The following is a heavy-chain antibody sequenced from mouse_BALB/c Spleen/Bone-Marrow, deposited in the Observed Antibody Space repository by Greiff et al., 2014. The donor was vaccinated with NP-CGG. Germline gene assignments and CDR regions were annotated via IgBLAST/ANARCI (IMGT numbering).Heavy chain of an antibody. CDR2: ISNLAYSI. Sequence: EVQLVESGGGLVQPGGSRKLSCAASGSTFSDYGMAWVRQAPGKGPEWVAFISNLAYSIYYADTVTGRFTISRENAKNTLYLEMSRLRSEDTAMYYCAREGGAMDYWGQGTSVTVSS. CDR3: AREGGAMDY. V-gene: IGHV5-15*02. J-gene: IGHJ4*01. CDR1: GSTFSDYG.